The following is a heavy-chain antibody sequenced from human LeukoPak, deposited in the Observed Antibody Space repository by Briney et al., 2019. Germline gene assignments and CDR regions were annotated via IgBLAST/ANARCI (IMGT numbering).Heavy chain of an antibody. J-gene: IGHJ5*02. V-gene: IGHV3-7*02. Sequence: GGSLRLSCAAAGFTFSSFWMTWVRQAPGKGLEWVANIRQDGSEKYYVDSVKGRFTISRDNAKNSLYLQMNSLRDEDTAVYYCARKPYSGSFRFDPWGQGTLVTVSS. CDR1: GFTFSSFW. CDR2: IRQDGSEK. CDR3: ARKPYSGSFRFDP. D-gene: IGHD1-26*01.